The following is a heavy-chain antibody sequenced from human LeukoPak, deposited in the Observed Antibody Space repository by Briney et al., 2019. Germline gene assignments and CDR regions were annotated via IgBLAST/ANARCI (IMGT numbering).Heavy chain of an antibody. D-gene: IGHD3-10*01. Sequence: ASVKVSCKASGYTFNNHAIHWVRQAPGQGLEWMGWINAGNGNTEYSQKFQGRVTITRDTSASTAYMELSSLKSEDTALYYCARENYGTGSYYDYWGQGSLGTVSS. CDR2: INAGNGNT. CDR1: GYTFNNHA. CDR3: ARENYGTGSYYDY. V-gene: IGHV1-3*01. J-gene: IGHJ4*02.